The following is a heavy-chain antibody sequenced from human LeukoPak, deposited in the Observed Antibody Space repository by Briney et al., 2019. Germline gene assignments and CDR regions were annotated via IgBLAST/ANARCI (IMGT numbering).Heavy chain of an antibody. V-gene: IGHV7-4-1*02. CDR1: EYTFTGYY. D-gene: IGHD3-16*01. Sequence: ASVKVSCKASEYTFTGYYIHWVRRAPGQGLEWMGWINMYTANPAYTQGFTERFVFSLDTSVTTAYLQISNLKTEDTAVYYCARHDNDDDFDYWGQGTLVTVSS. CDR2: INMYTANP. CDR3: ARHDNDDDFDY. J-gene: IGHJ4*02.